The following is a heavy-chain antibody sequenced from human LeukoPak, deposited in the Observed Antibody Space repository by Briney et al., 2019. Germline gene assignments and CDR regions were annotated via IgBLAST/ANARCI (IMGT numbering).Heavy chain of an antibody. D-gene: IGHD4-11*01. CDR3: ARAYSNYEFDP. Sequence: SETLSLTCAVYGGSFSGYYWSWIRQPAGKGLEWIGRIYTSGSTNYNPSLKSRVTMSVDTSKNQFSLKLSSVTAADTAVYYCARAYSNYEFDPWGQGTLVTVSS. V-gene: IGHV4-59*10. J-gene: IGHJ5*02. CDR1: GGSFSGYY. CDR2: IYTSGST.